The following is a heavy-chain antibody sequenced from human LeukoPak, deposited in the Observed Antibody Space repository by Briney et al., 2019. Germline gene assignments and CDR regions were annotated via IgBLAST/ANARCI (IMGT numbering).Heavy chain of an antibody. CDR2: IIPIFGTA. CDR1: GGTFSSYT. CDR3: ARGAVRGVIY. J-gene: IGHJ4*02. Sequence: GASVKVSCKASGGTFSSYTISWVRQAPGQGLEWMGGIIPIFGTANYAQKMQGRVTITTDESTGTAYMELSSLRSEDTAVYYCARGAVRGVIYWGQGNLVTVSS. D-gene: IGHD3-10*01. V-gene: IGHV1-69*05.